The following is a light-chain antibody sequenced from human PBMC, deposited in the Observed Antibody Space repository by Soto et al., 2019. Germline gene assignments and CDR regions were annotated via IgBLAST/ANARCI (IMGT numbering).Light chain of an antibody. CDR3: SSYTSSSTLI. CDR2: EVS. CDR1: SSDVGGYKY. Sequence: QSVLTQPASVSGSPGQSITISCTGTSSDVGGYKYVSWYQQHPGKAPKFMIYEVSNRPSGVSNRFSGSKSGNTASLTISGLQAEDEAVYYCSSYTSSSTLIFGGGTKVTVL. V-gene: IGLV2-14*01. J-gene: IGLJ2*01.